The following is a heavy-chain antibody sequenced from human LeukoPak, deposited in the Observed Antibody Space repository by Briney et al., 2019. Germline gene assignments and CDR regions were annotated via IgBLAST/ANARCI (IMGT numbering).Heavy chain of an antibody. D-gene: IGHD6-13*01. CDR2: VNAESTDI. V-gene: IGHV3-21*05. Sequence: GGSLRLSCAASGFSFRRYAMNWVRQAPGKGLEWVAYVNAESTDILYADSVRGCFTISRDNAKNSLYLQMNSLRAEDRGVYYCARDTFEPLVIDFWGQGTLVTVSS. CDR3: ARDTFEPLVIDF. CDR1: GFSFRRYA. J-gene: IGHJ4*02.